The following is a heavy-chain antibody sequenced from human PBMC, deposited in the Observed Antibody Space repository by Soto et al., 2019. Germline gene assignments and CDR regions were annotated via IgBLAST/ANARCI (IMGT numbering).Heavy chain of an antibody. D-gene: IGHD3-3*01. V-gene: IGHV4-59*01. J-gene: IGHJ5*02. CDR1: GGSIGTYY. CDR2: VYYSGST. Sequence: SETLSLTCSVSGGSIGTYYWSWMRQSPGKGLEWLGDVYYSGSTNYNPSLRSRVTISVDTSNNQFSLKLISVTAADTAVYYCARGPPFTIFGVVRWVDPWGQGTLVTVSS. CDR3: ARGPPFTIFGVVRWVDP.